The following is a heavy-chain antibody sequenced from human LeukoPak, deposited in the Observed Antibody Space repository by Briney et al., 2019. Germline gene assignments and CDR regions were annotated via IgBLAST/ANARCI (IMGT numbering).Heavy chain of an antibody. CDR2: ISSSSSYI. CDR3: ARGGSDSSGYYHFDY. Sequence: GGSLRLSRAASGFTFSSYSMNWVRQAPGKGLEWVSSISSSSSYIYYADSVKGRFTISRDNAKNSLYLQMNSLRAEDTAVYYCARGGSDSSGYYHFDYWGQGTLVTVSS. V-gene: IGHV3-21*01. J-gene: IGHJ4*02. D-gene: IGHD3-22*01. CDR1: GFTFSSYS.